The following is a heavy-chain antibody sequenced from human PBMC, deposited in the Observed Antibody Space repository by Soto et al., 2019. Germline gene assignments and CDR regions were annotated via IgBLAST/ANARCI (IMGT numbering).Heavy chain of an antibody. D-gene: IGHD3-3*01. J-gene: IGHJ6*02. CDR1: GFTFSSYA. V-gene: IGHV3-23*01. CDR3: AKDVVWSGYSYYYGMDV. CDR2: ISGSGGST. Sequence: GGSLRLSCAASGFTFSSYAMSWVRQAPGKGLEWVSAISGSGGSTYYADSVKGRFTISRDNAKNSLYLQMNSLRPEDTALYYCAKDVVWSGYSYYYGMDVWGPGTTVTVSS.